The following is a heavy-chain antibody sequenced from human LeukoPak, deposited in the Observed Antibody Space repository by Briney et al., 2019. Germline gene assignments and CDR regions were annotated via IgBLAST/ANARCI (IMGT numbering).Heavy chain of an antibody. J-gene: IGHJ4*02. Sequence: GGSLRLSCAASGFTFSSYAMSWVRQAPGKGLEWVSAGSGSGGSTYYADSVKGRFTISRDNSKNTLYLQMNSLRAEDTAVYYCAKDQGHYYDSSGYSVWGQGTLVTVSS. V-gene: IGHV3-23*01. CDR1: GFTFSSYA. D-gene: IGHD3-22*01. CDR2: GSGSGGST. CDR3: AKDQGHYYDSSGYSV.